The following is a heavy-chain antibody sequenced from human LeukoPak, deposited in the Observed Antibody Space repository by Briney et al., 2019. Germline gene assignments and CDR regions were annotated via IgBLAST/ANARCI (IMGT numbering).Heavy chain of an antibody. Sequence: SETLSLTCTVSGGSISSSRYYWGWIRQPPGKGLEWIGSIYHSGSTYYNPSLKSRVTISVDTSKNQFSLKLSSVTAADTAVYYCARHLDGTYYDFWSGPFDAFDIWGQGTMVTVSS. CDR1: GGSISSSRYY. CDR3: ARHLDGTYYDFWSGPFDAFDI. J-gene: IGHJ3*02. V-gene: IGHV4-39*01. D-gene: IGHD3-3*01. CDR2: IYHSGST.